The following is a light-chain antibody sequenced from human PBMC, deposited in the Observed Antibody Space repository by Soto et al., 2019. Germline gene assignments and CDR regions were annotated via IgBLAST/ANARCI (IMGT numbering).Light chain of an antibody. V-gene: IGLV2-14*01. CDR3: QSYDSSLTNAV. CDR2: EVT. J-gene: IGLJ2*01. Sequence: QSALTQPASVSGSPGQSITMSCTGASSDIGGYNYVSWYRQHPGEAPKLMIYEVTNRPSGVPDRFSGSKSGTSVSLAITGLRGEDEADYHCQSYDSSLTNAVFGGGTKLTVL. CDR1: SSDIGGYNY.